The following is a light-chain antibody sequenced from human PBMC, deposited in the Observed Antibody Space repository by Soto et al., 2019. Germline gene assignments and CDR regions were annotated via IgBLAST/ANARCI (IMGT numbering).Light chain of an antibody. CDR2: AAS. V-gene: IGKV1-9*01. CDR1: QGIRSY. CDR3: QQLNSYPRT. J-gene: IGKJ1*01. Sequence: DIQLTQSPSFLSASVGDRVTITCRASQGIRSYLAWYQQKAGKAPKLLIYAASTLQSGVPSRFSGSGSGTEFTLTISSLQPEDFATYYCQQLNSYPRTFGQGTKVEIK.